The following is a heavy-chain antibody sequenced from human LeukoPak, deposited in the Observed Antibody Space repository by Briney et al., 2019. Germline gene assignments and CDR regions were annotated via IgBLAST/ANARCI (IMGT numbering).Heavy chain of an antibody. D-gene: IGHD3-10*01. CDR2: IIPIFGTA. V-gene: IGHV1-69*13. J-gene: IGHJ5*02. CDR3: ARDPGVLWFGELLRRAWFDP. CDR1: GGTFSSYA. Sequence: SVKVSCKASGGTFSSYAISWVRQAPGQGLEWMGGIIPIFGTANYAQKFQGRVTITADESTSTAYMELSSLRSEDTAVYYCARDPGVLWFGELLRRAWFDPWGQGTLVTVSS.